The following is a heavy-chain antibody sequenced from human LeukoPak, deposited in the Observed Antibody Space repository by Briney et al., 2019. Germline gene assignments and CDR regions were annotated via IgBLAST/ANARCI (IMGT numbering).Heavy chain of an antibody. CDR1: GVSFSGYY. CDR3: ARGRSQAAAANYYYGMDV. J-gene: IGHJ6*02. CDR2: INHSGST. D-gene: IGHD6-13*01. V-gene: IGHV4-34*01. Sequence: SETLSLTCAVYGVSFSGYYWSWIRQPPGKGLEWIGEINHSGSTNYNPSLKSRVTISVDTSKNQFSLKLSSVTAADTAVYYCARGRSQAAAANYYYGMDVWGQGTTVTVSS.